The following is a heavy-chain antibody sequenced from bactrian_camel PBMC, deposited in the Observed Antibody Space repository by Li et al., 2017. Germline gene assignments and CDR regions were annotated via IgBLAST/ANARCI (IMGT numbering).Heavy chain of an antibody. CDR1: GYMYRNYC. V-gene: IGHV3S26*01. CDR3: ASDARASTCSGGESPHFSRYRF. J-gene: IGHJ6*01. Sequence: HVQLVESGGGSVQVGGSLRISCTVSGYMYRNYCMAWNRQAPGKEYEGVATIDSDGRTTYEDAMKGRFTISQDSAKTTLYLQMNDLKTEDTAIYYCASDARASTCSGGESPHFSRYRFWGQGTQVTVS. D-gene: IGHD2*01. CDR2: IDSDGRTT.